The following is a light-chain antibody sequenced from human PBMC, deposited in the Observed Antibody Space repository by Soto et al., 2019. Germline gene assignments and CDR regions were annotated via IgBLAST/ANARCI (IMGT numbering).Light chain of an antibody. J-gene: IGKJ5*01. CDR1: QSVTSY. V-gene: IGKV3-11*01. CDR2: DAS. Sequence: EIVLTQSPATLSLSPGERANLSFRASQSVTSYLAWYQQRPGQAPRLLIYDASRRATGIPARFSGSGSGADFTLTISSLEPEDFAVYYCQQRSSWPITFGQGTRLEIK. CDR3: QQRSSWPIT.